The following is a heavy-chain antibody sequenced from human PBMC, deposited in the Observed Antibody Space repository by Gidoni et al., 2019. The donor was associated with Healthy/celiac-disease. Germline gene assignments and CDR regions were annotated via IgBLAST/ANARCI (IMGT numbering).Heavy chain of an antibody. J-gene: IGHJ6*02. CDR2: IYGGGST. V-gene: IGHV3-53*01. D-gene: IGHD3-3*01. CDR1: GFTVSTTY. CDR3: ARGTIFGVVTSYYYGMDV. Sequence: EVQLVDAGGVWVQSRGSLRRPCAASGFTVSTTYISWVRQAPGQGLEWVSVIYGGGSTYYADTVKGRFTISRDNSKNTLYLQMNSLRAEDTAVYYCARGTIFGVVTSYYYGMDVWGQGTTVTVSS.